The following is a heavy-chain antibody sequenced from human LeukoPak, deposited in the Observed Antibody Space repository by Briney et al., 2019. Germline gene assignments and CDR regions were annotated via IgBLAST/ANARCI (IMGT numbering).Heavy chain of an antibody. CDR2: INHSGST. Sequence: PSETLSLTCAVYGGSFSGYYWSWIRQPPGKGLEWIGEINHSGSTNYNPSLKSRVTISVDTSKNQSSLKLSSVTAADTAVYYCARGGRDTVVVPAAIRLRDAFDIWGQGTMVTVSS. D-gene: IGHD2-2*02. J-gene: IGHJ3*02. V-gene: IGHV4-34*01. CDR1: GGSFSGYY. CDR3: ARGGRDTVVVPAAIRLRDAFDI.